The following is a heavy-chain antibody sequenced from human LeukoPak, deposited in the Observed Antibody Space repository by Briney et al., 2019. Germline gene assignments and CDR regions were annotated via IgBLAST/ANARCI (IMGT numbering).Heavy chain of an antibody. V-gene: IGHV4-59*01. CDR1: GGSMSSFY. J-gene: IGHJ4*02. Sequence: PSETLSLTCTVSGGSMSSFYWGWIRQPPGKGLEWIGYIYYSGSTNYNPSLKSRVTISVDTSKNQFSLKLSSVTAADTAVYYCARANYGSGSLIDYWGQGTLVTVSS. CDR3: ARANYGSGSLIDY. CDR2: IYYSGST. D-gene: IGHD3-10*01.